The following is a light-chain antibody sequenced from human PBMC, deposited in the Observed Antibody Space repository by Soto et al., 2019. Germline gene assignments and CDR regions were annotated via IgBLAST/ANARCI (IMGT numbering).Light chain of an antibody. CDR3: QQYNSYSGT. CDR2: DAS. J-gene: IGKJ1*01. V-gene: IGKV1-5*01. CDR1: QSISSW. Sequence: DIQMTQSPSTLSASVGDRVIITCRASQSISSWLAWYQQKPGKAPKLLIYDASSLESGVPSRFSGSGSGTEFTLTISSLQPDDFATYYCQQYNSYSGTFGQGPKVDIK.